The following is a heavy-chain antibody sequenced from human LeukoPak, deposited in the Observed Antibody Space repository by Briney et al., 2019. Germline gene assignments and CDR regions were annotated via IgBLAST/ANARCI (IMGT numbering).Heavy chain of an antibody. CDR1: GFNFDDYA. CDR2: ISSSSSYI. V-gene: IGHV3-21*01. Sequence: PGRSLRLSCAASGFNFDDYAMYWVRQAPGKGLEWVSSISSSSSYIYYADSVKGRFTISRDNAKNSLYLQMNSLRAEDTAVYYCARDAAGAVRGFDIWGQGTVVTVSS. CDR3: ARDAAGAVRGFDI. J-gene: IGHJ3*02. D-gene: IGHD6-19*01.